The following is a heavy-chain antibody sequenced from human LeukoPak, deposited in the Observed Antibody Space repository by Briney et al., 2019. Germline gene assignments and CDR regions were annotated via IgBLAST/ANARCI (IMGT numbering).Heavy chain of an antibody. CDR1: GGSISSYF. CDR3: ARVVPQRISFDY. CDR2: IYYSGST. J-gene: IGHJ4*02. D-gene: IGHD3-3*02. Sequence: PSETQSLTCTVSGGSISSYFWSWIRQPPGKGLEWIGYIYYSGSTNYNPSLKSRVTISVDTSKNQFSLKVSSVTAADTAVYYCARVVPQRISFDYWGQGTLVTVSS. V-gene: IGHV4-59*01.